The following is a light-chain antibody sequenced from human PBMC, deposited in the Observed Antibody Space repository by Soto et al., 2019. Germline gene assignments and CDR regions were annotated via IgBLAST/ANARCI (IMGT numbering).Light chain of an antibody. Sequence: DIVLTQSPATLSLSQGDRATLSCRASQSISSYLAWYQQKPGKAPSLLIYDASNRARGFPARFSGSGSGTDFTLTISSLQSEDFAVYYCQQYDNWPWTFGQGTKVDI. CDR3: QQYDNWPWT. CDR2: DAS. CDR1: QSISSY. V-gene: IGKV3-11*01. J-gene: IGKJ1*01.